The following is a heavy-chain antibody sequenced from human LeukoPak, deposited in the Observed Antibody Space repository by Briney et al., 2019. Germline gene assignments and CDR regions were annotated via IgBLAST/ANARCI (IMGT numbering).Heavy chain of an antibody. J-gene: IGHJ4*02. CDR2: INHSGST. D-gene: IGHD4-17*01. Sequence: SETLSLTCAVYGGSFSGYYWSWIRQPPGKGLEWIGEINHSGSTNYNPSLKSRVTISVDTSKNQFSLKLSSVTAADTAVYYCAISPGYGDNVVSYWGQGTLVTVSS. V-gene: IGHV4-34*01. CDR1: GGSFSGYY. CDR3: AISPGYGDNVVSY.